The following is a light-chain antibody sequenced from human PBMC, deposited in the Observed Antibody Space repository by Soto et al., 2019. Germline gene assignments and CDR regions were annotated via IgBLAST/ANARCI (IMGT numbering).Light chain of an antibody. V-gene: IGKV1-5*01. CDR3: QQYNSDSGT. Sequence: DIQMTQSPSTLSASVGDRVTITCRASQSISSWLAWYQQKPGKAPKLLIYDASSLESGVPSRFSGSGSGTEFTLTISSLQPDAFETYYCQQYNSDSGTFGQGTKVDIK. CDR1: QSISSW. CDR2: DAS. J-gene: IGKJ1*01.